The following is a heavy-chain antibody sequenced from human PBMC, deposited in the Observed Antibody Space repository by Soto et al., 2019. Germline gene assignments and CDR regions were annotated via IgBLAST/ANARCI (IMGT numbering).Heavy chain of an antibody. J-gene: IGHJ4*02. V-gene: IGHV1-8*01. Sequence: GASVEVSCKASVYSFTSYDINWVRQATGQGLEWVGWMHPNSGNTAYAQNFQGRVTMTRDTSISTAYMELSSLRSEDTAVYFCARGRTEQLVPHYWGQGTRVTVSS. D-gene: IGHD6-6*01. CDR3: ARGRTEQLVPHY. CDR1: VYSFTSYD. CDR2: MHPNSGNT.